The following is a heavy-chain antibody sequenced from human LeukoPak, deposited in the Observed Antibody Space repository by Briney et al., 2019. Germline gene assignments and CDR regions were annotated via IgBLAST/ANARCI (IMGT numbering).Heavy chain of an antibody. CDR3: ANSGYGRVNYFDL. CDR1: GFTFNSYV. V-gene: IGHV3-30-3*01. D-gene: IGHD5-12*01. Sequence: SGGSLRLSCAASGFTFNSYVMRWGRQAPGKGLEWVAVISYDGSNKYYADSVKGRFTISRDNSKNTLYLQMNSLRAEDTAVYYCANSGYGRVNYFDLWGRGTLVTVSS. J-gene: IGHJ2*01. CDR2: ISYDGSNK.